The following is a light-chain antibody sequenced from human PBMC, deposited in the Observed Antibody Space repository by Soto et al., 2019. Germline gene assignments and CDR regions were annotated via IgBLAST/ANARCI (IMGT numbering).Light chain of an antibody. CDR2: GAS. CDR1: QSVSSN. J-gene: IGKJ1*01. CDR3: QQYGGSPRT. V-gene: IGKV3-15*01. Sequence: EIVMTQSPGTLSVSPGERATLSCRASQSVSSNLAWYQQKPGQAPRLLIYGASTRATGIPARFSGRGSGTEFTLTISSLQSEDFAVYYCQQYGGSPRTFGQGTKVERK.